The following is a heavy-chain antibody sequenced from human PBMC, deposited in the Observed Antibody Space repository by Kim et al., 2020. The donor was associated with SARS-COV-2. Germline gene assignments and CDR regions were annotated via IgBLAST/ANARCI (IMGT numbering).Heavy chain of an antibody. J-gene: IGHJ5*02. Sequence: SETLSLTCAGYGGSFSGYYWSWIRQPPGKGLEWIGEINHRGSTNYNPSRKSRVTISVDTSKNQFSLKLSSVTAADTAVYYCARVRRQQLVRNWFDPWGQGTLVTVSS. V-gene: IGHV4-34*01. CDR3: ARVRRQQLVRNWFDP. D-gene: IGHD6-13*01. CDR1: GGSFSGYY. CDR2: INHRGST.